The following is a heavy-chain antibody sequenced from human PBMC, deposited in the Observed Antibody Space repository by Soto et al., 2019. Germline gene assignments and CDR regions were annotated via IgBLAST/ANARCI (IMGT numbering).Heavy chain of an antibody. CDR1: GFTFSRYG. V-gene: IGHV3-30*18. CDR3: AKDHSSRWPTVDY. D-gene: IGHD6-13*01. CDR2: ISYDSINK. Sequence: QVQLVESGGGVVQPGRSLRLSCAASGFTFSRYGMHWVRQVPGKGLEWVAVISYDSINKYYADSVRGRFTISRDNSKNTVFLLMNSLRPEDTAVYYCAKDHSSRWPTVDYWGQGTLVTVSS. J-gene: IGHJ4*02.